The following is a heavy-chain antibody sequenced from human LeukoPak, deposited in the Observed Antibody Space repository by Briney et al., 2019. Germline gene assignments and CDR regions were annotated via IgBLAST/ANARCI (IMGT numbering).Heavy chain of an antibody. J-gene: IGHJ6*02. CDR2: IYYSGST. Sequence: SETLSLTCTVSGVSVSSGSYYWSWIQQPPGKGLEWIGYIYYSGSTNYNPSLKSRVTISVDTSKNQFSLKLSSVTAADTAVYYCASGSWVVTPMDVWGQGTTVTVSS. D-gene: IGHD2-21*02. CDR1: GVSVSSGSYY. V-gene: IGHV4-61*01. CDR3: ASGSWVVTPMDV.